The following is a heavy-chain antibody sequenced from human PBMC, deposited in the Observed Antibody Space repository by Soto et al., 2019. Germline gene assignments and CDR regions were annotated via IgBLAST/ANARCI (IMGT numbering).Heavy chain of an antibody. J-gene: IGHJ6*02. CDR3: ARPAAGTTENINYYYYYGMDV. CDR2: IIPIFGTA. V-gene: IGHV1-69*13. Sequence: GAPVKVSCQASGGTFSSYAISRVRQAPGQGPEWMGGIIPIFGTANYAQKFQGRVTITADESTSTAYMELSSLRSEDTAVYYCARPAAGTTENINYYYYYGMDVWGQGTTVTVSS. D-gene: IGHD1-1*01. CDR1: GGTFSSYA.